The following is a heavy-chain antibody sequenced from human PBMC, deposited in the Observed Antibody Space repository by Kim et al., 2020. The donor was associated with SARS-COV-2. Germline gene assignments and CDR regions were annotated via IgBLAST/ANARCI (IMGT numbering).Heavy chain of an antibody. J-gene: IGHJ1*01. CDR2: INPDGSAK. V-gene: IGHV3-7*03. D-gene: IGHD2-21*02. Sequence: GGSLRLSCAGSGFTFSDYWMCWVRQAPGKGLEWVANINPDGSAKSYVASVRGRFTISRDNAKNSVYLQMNSLRAEDTATYYCARAATAVRGGDWGQGALV. CDR1: GFTFSDYW. CDR3: ARAATAVRGGD.